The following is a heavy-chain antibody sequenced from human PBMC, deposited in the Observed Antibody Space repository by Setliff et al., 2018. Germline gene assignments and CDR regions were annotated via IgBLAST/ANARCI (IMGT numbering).Heavy chain of an antibody. Sequence: ASVKVSCKASGYTFISYDINWVRQAPGQGLEWMGWTGAYNGNTKYAQKFQGRVTLTTETSANTAYMELRSLRSDDTAVYYCARGEAGYYEAFDIWGQGTMVTVSS. CDR3: ARGEAGYYEAFDI. J-gene: IGHJ3*02. D-gene: IGHD3-9*01. CDR1: GYTFISYD. V-gene: IGHV1-18*01. CDR2: TGAYNGNT.